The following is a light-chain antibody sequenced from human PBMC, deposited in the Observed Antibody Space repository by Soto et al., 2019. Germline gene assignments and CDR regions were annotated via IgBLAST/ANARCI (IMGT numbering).Light chain of an antibody. CDR1: QSVSSY. Sequence: EIVLTQSPATLSLSPGERATLSCRASQSVSSYLAWYQQKPGQAPRLLIYDASNRATGIPARFSGSGSGTDFTLTIRSLEPEDFAVYYCQQYGSSPYTVGHG. V-gene: IGKV3-11*01. CDR2: DAS. J-gene: IGKJ2*01. CDR3: QQYGSSPYT.